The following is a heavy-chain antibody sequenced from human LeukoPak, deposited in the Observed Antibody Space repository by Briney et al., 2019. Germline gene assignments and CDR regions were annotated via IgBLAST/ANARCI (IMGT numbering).Heavy chain of an antibody. J-gene: IGHJ4*02. CDR1: GGSFSGYY. CDR3: AREPVGKSLDY. Sequence: SETLSLTCAVYGGSFSGYYWSWIRQPPGKGLEWIGEINHSGGTNYNPSLKSRVTISVDTSKNQFSLKLSSVTAADTAVYYCAREPVGKSLDYWGQGTLVTVSS. D-gene: IGHD7-27*01. CDR2: INHSGGT. V-gene: IGHV4-34*01.